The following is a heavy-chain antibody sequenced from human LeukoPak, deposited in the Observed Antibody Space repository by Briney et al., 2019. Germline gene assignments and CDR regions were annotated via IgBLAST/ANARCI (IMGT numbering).Heavy chain of an antibody. CDR2: IYSGGST. Sequence: GGSLRLSCAASGFTVSSNYMSWVRQAPGKGLEWVSVIYSGGSTYYADSVKGRFTISRDNSKNTLYLQMNSLRAEDTAVYYCAKQYYDSSGYHEAGYWGQGTLVTVSS. J-gene: IGHJ4*02. CDR3: AKQYYDSSGYHEAGY. D-gene: IGHD3-22*01. CDR1: GFTVSSNY. V-gene: IGHV3-66*04.